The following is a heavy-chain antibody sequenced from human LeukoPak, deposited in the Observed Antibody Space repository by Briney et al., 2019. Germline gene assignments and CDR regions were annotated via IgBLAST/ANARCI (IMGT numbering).Heavy chain of an antibody. CDR2: ISGAGDNT. Sequence: GGSLRLSCAASGFTFSSSTMSWVRQAPGRGLEWVSAISGAGDNTYYADSVKGRSTISRDNSKNTLYLQMNSLRAEDTAVYYCARYLTCSTWGQGTLVTVSS. V-gene: IGHV3-23*01. J-gene: IGHJ4*02. CDR1: GFTFSSST. D-gene: IGHD2-2*02. CDR3: ARYLTCST.